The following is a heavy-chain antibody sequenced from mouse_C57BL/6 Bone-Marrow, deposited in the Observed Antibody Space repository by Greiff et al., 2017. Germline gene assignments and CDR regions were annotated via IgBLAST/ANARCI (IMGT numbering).Heavy chain of an antibody. CDR1: GYTFTDYY. Sequence: EVQLQQSGPELVKPGASVKISCKASGYTFTDYYMNWVKQSHGKSLEWIGDINPNNGGTSYNQKFKGKATLTVDKSSSTAYMELRSLTSEDSAVYYCARGGFITTVVASGWYFDVWGTGTTVTVSS. V-gene: IGHV1-26*01. CDR2: INPNNGGT. D-gene: IGHD1-1*01. J-gene: IGHJ1*03. CDR3: ARGGFITTVVASGWYFDV.